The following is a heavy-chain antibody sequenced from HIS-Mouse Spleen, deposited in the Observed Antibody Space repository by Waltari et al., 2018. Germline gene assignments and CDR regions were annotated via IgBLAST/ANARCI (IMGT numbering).Heavy chain of an antibody. Sequence: QVQLQESGPGLVKPSETLSLTCTVSGGSISSYYWSWIRQPAGKGLEWIGRIYTSGSTNYNPSLKSRVPMSVETSKTKFSLKLSSVTAADTAVYYCARDFHDFWSGYYGGDKKHDAFDIWGQGTMVTVSS. CDR3: ARDFHDFWSGYYGGDKKHDAFDI. J-gene: IGHJ3*02. D-gene: IGHD3-3*01. CDR1: GGSISSYY. CDR2: IYTSGST. V-gene: IGHV4-4*07.